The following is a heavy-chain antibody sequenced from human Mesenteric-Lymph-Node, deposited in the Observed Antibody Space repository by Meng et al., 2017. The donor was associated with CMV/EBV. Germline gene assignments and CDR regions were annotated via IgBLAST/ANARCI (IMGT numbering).Heavy chain of an antibody. V-gene: IGHV4-34*01. CDR3: ARGSSYDILTGYFDY. CDR2: INHSGST. D-gene: IGHD3-9*01. Sequence: QVQFHEWGVGLFKPSESLSVPWSGYGGSFSGYYWNWIRQSPEKGLEWIGEINHSGSTTYNPSFTSRIIISVDTSTNQISLNMSSVTAADTAVYYCARGSSYDILTGYFDYWGQGALVTVSS. J-gene: IGHJ4*02. CDR1: GGSFSGYY.